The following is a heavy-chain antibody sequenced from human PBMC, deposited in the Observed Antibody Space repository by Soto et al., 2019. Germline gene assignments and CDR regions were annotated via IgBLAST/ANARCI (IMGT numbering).Heavy chain of an antibody. Sequence: QITLKESGPTLVKPTQTLTLTCTFSGFSLNTSGVAVGWIRQPPGKALEWLALIFWDDNKRYSPSLQSRLTITKDTSKNQVVLTMPNMDPVDTATYYCAHRPSPFSDSSGYYEGGHVPFDIWGQGTMVTVSS. D-gene: IGHD3-22*01. V-gene: IGHV2-5*02. CDR2: IFWDDNK. CDR1: GFSLNTSGVA. J-gene: IGHJ3*02. CDR3: AHRPSPFSDSSGYYEGGHVPFDI.